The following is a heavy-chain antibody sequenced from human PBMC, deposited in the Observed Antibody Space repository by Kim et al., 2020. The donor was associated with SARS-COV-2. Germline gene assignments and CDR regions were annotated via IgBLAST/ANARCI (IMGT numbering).Heavy chain of an antibody. J-gene: IGHJ4*02. CDR3: ARGARLANCDY. CDR1: GGSFSGYY. CDR2: INHSGST. Sequence: SETLSLTCAVYGGSFSGYYLGWIRHPPVKGLEWNGEINHSGSTNYSPSLKSRVTISVDSSKNQFSLKLSSVTAADTAVYYCARGARLANCDYWGQGTLVTVSS. D-gene: IGHD3-22*01. V-gene: IGHV4-34*01.